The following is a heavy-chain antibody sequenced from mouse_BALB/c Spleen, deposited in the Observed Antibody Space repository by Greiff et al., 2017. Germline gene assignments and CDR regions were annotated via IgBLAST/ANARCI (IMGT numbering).Heavy chain of an antibody. CDR2: INPSNGGT. D-gene: IGHD1-1*01. CDR3: TRGGYYGSRGDY. J-gene: IGHJ2*01. Sequence: VQLQESGAELVKPGASVKLSCKASGYTFTSYYMYWVKQRPGQGLEWIGEINPSNGGTNFNEKFKSKATLTVDKSSSTAYMQLSSLTSEDSAVYYCTRGGYYGSRGDYWGQGTTLTVSS. CDR1: GYTFTSYY. V-gene: IGHV1S81*02.